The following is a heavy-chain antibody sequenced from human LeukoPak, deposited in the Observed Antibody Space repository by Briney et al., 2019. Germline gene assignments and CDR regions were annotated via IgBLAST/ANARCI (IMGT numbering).Heavy chain of an antibody. CDR1: GFTFSSYA. CDR2: ISGSGGST. CDR3: AKVPYYDFWSGFQNYYYMDV. J-gene: IGHJ6*03. V-gene: IGHV3-23*01. D-gene: IGHD3-3*01. Sequence: GGSLRLSCAASGFTFSSYAMSWVRQAPGKGLEWVSAISGSGGSTYYADSVKGRFTISRDNSKNTLYLQMNSLRAGDTAVCYCAKVPYYDFWSGFQNYYYMDVWGKGTTVTVSS.